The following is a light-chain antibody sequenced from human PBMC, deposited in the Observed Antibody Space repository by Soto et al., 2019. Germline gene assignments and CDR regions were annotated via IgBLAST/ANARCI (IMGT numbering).Light chain of an antibody. CDR3: PQRTNWPPLT. Sequence: EIVLTQSPATLSLSPGERATLSCRASQSVGTYLAWYQQKPGQAPRLLIYDASNRATGIPARFSGSGSGKDFTLTVSGLEPEDFAVYYCPQRTNWPPLTFGGGTKVEMK. CDR1: QSVGTY. J-gene: IGKJ4*01. V-gene: IGKV3-11*01. CDR2: DAS.